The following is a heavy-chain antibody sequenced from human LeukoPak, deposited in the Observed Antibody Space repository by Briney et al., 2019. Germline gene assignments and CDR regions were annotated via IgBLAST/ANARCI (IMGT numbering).Heavy chain of an antibody. CDR3: ARDGYNSDFDY. Sequence: SETLSLTCTVSGYSISSGYYWGWIRQPPGKGLEWIGSIYHSGSTYYNPSLKSRVTISVDTSKNQFSLKLSSVTAADTAVYYCARDGYNSDFDYWGQGTLVTVSS. CDR2: IYHSGST. D-gene: IGHD5-24*01. J-gene: IGHJ4*02. V-gene: IGHV4-38-2*02. CDR1: GYSISSGYY.